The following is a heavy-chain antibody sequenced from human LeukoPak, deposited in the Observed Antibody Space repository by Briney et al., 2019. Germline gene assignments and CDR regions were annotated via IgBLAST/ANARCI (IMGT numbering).Heavy chain of an antibody. CDR2: IYYSGST. CDR1: GGSISSYY. J-gene: IGHJ5*02. CDR3: AGHSGSYQVGWFDP. V-gene: IGHV4-59*01. D-gene: IGHD1-26*01. Sequence: PSETLSLICTVSGGSISSYYWSWIRQPPGKGLEWIGYIYYSGSTNYNPSLKSRVTISVDTSKNQFSLKLSSVTAADTAVYYCAGHSGSYQVGWFDPWGQGTLVTVSS.